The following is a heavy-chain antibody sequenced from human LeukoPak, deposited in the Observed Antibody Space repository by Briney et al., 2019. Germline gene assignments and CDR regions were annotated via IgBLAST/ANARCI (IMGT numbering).Heavy chain of an antibody. V-gene: IGHV4-59*01. CDR3: ARGDYDSSGYSPHNWFDP. Sequence: PSETLSLTCTVSGGSISSYYWSWIRQPPGKGLEWIGYIYYSGSTNCNPSLKSRVTISVDTSKNQFSLKLSSVTAADTAVYYRARGDYDSSGYSPHNWFDPWGQGTLVTVSS. CDR1: GGSISSYY. CDR2: IYYSGST. D-gene: IGHD3-22*01. J-gene: IGHJ5*02.